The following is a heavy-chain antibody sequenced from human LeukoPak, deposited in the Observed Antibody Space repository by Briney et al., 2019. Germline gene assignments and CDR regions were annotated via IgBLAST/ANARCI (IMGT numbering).Heavy chain of an antibody. CDR3: ARLFANRRDGYNFRGRPQYYFDY. CDR2: INHIGGT. Sequence: GSLRLACAASASTFDVYGMRSVRHAPGKGLGWIVEINHIGGTNNNPPLKSRVTISVDTSKNQFSLKLSSVTAADTAVYYCARLFANRRDGYNFRGRPQYYFDYWGQGTLVTVSS. D-gene: IGHD5-24*01. CDR1: ASTFDVYG. V-gene: IGHV4-34*01. J-gene: IGHJ4*02.